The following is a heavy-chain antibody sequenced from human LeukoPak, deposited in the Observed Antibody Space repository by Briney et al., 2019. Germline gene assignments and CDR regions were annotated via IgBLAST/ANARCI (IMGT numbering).Heavy chain of an antibody. D-gene: IGHD3-22*01. CDR3: AKGSYYYDRSGYLDY. Sequence: PGGSLRLSCAASGFTFSSYAMSWVRQAPGKGLEWVSAISGSGGSTYYADSVKGRFTISRDNSKNTLYLQMNSLRAEDTAVYYCAKGSYYYDRSGYLDYWGQGTLVTVSS. CDR1: GFTFSSYA. CDR2: ISGSGGST. V-gene: IGHV3-23*01. J-gene: IGHJ4*02.